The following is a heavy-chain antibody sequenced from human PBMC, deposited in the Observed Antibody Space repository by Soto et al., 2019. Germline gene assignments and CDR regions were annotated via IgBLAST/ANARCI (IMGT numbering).Heavy chain of an antibody. V-gene: IGHV3-30-3*01. D-gene: IGHD6-19*01. Sequence: QVQLVEAGGGVVQPGRSLRLSCAASGFTFSSYAMHWVRQAPGKGLEWVAVISYDGSNKYYADSVKGRFTISRDNSKNTLYLQMNSLRAEDTAVYYCARAIAVSCFFDYWGQGTLVTVSS. CDR1: GFTFSSYA. J-gene: IGHJ4*02. CDR2: ISYDGSNK. CDR3: ARAIAVSCFFDY.